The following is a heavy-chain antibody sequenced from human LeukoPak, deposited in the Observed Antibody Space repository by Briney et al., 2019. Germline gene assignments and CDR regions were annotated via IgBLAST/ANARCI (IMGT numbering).Heavy chain of an antibody. J-gene: IGHJ4*02. CDR3: ARGPIAAAGIPMS. V-gene: IGHV4-34*01. Sequence: SETLSLTCAVYGGSFSGYYWSWIRQPPGKGLEWIGEINHSGSTNYSPSLKSRVTISVDTSKNQFSLKLSSVTAADTAVYYCARGPIAAAGIPMSWGQGTLVTVSS. CDR1: GGSFSGYY. D-gene: IGHD6-13*01. CDR2: INHSGST.